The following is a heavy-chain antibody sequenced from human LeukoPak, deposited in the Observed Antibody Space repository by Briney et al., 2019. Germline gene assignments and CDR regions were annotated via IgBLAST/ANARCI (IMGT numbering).Heavy chain of an antibody. J-gene: IGHJ4*01. CDR1: GFTFSSYV. CDR3: AKPPFSDSSGFAN. D-gene: IGHD3-22*01. V-gene: IGHV3-23*01. CDR2: ISGSGGTT. Sequence: PGGSLRVSCAASGFTFSSYVMSWVRQAPGKGVEWVSAISGSGGTTYYADSVKGRFTISRDNSKNTLFLQMNSLRAEDTAVYYCAKPPFSDSSGFANWGHGTLVTVSS.